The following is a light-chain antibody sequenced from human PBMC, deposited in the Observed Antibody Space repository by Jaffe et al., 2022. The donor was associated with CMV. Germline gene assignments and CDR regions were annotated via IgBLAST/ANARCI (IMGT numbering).Light chain of an antibody. CDR1: QSISSW. Sequence: DIQMTQSPSTLSASVGDRVTITCRASQSISSWLAWYQERPGKAPKLLIYKASTLQTGVPSRFSGSGSGTEFTLTISRLQPDDFATYYCQQYNGYSYTFGQGTKLEIK. V-gene: IGKV1-5*03. J-gene: IGKJ2*01. CDR3: QQYNGYSYT. CDR2: KAS.